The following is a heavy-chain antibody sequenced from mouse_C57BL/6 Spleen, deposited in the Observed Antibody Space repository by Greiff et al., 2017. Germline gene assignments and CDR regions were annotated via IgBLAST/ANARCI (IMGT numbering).Heavy chain of an antibody. CDR3: ARYYYGSSYVDYAMDY. V-gene: IGHV3-6*01. J-gene: IGHJ4*01. CDR1: GYSITSGYY. CDR2: ISYDGSN. Sequence: DVQLVESGPGLVKPSQSLSLTCSVTGYSITSGYYWNWLRQFPGNKLEWMGYISYDGSNNYNPSLKNRISITRDTSKNQFFLKLNSVTTEDTATYYCARYYYGSSYVDYAMDYWGQGTSVTVSS. D-gene: IGHD1-1*01.